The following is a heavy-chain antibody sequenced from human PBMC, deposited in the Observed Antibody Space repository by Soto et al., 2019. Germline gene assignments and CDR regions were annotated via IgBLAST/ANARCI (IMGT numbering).Heavy chain of an antibody. CDR2: ITPYNGNT. CDR3: ARFRDCTGSTCDPSFGFDL. CDR1: GYTFSTHG. J-gene: IGHJ3*01. Sequence: QVQLVQSGPEVKKPGASVKVSCRACGYTFSTHGLSWVRQAPGQGLEWMGWITPYNGNTNYEQKLRGRLTMTTDTSTNTGYMEVRSLRSDDTAVYYCARFRDCTGSTCDPSFGFDLWGPGTVVTVSS. D-gene: IGHD2-8*02. V-gene: IGHV1-18*01.